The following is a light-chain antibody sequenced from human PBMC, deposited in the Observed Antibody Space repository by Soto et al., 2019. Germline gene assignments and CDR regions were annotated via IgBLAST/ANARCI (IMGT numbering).Light chain of an antibody. CDR2: GAS. V-gene: IGKV3-20*01. J-gene: IGKJ1*01. CDR3: QQYGNSPRT. Sequence: EIVLTQSPGTLSLSPGERPPLPCRASQTFTSSSLAWYQQKPGQAPRLLISGASNRATDIPDRFSGSGSGTDFTLVISRVGPEDSAVYYCQQYGNSPRTFGQGTKVEIK. CDR1: QTFTSSS.